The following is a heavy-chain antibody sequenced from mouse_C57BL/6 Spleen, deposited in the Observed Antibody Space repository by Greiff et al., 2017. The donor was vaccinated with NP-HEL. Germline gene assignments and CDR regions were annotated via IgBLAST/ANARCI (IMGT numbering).Heavy chain of an antibody. D-gene: IGHD4-1*01. V-gene: IGHV1-61*01. J-gene: IGHJ2*01. CDR1: GYTFTSYW. Sequence: QVQLQQPGAELVRPGSSVKLSCKASGYTFTSYWMDWVKQRPGQGLEWIGNIYPSDSETHYNQKFKDKATLTVDKSSSTAYMQLSSLTSEDSAVYYCARWGTGGFYYFDYWGQGTTLTVSS. CDR2: IYPSDSET. CDR3: ARWGTGGFYYFDY.